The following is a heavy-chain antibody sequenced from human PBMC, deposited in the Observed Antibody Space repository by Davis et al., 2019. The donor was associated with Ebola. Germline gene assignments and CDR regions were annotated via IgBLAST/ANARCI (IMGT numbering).Heavy chain of an antibody. D-gene: IGHD4-17*01. CDR1: GGSISSSSYY. CDR3: ARRHYGDDNWFDP. J-gene: IGHJ5*02. CDR2: IYYSGST. V-gene: IGHV4-39*06. Sequence: MPSETLSLTCTVSGGSISSSSYYWGWIRQHPGKGLEWIGSIYYSGSTYYNPSLKSRVTISVDTSKNQFPLKLSSVTAADTAVYYCARRHYGDDNWFDPWGQGTLVTVSS.